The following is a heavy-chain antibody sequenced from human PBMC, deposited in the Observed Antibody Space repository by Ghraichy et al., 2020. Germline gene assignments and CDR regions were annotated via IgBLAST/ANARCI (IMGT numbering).Heavy chain of an antibody. J-gene: IGHJ4*02. CDR1: GFTFNNYA. V-gene: IGHV3-23*01. D-gene: IGHD6-13*01. Sequence: GGSLRLSCAASGFTFNNYAMSWVRQAPGKGLEWVSGISGSGGSTYYADSVKGRFTISRDNSKNTLSLQMNSLRAEDTAVYYCAKHTISASGTEDFRGQGTLVTVSS. CDR3: AKHTISASGTEDF. CDR2: ISGSGGST.